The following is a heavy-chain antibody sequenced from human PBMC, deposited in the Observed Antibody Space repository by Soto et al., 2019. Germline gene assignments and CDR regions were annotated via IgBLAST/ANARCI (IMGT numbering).Heavy chain of an antibody. CDR1: GYTFTGYA. V-gene: IGHV1-3*05. Sequence: QVQLVQSGAEEKKPGASVKVSCKASGYTFTGYAMPWVRKAPGQRLGWMGWINAGNGNTKYSQKFQGRVTITRDTSASTADMELSSLRSEDTAVYYCARAVAVPVDFDYWGQGTLGCVSS. J-gene: IGHJ4*02. CDR2: INAGNGNT. CDR3: ARAVAVPVDFDY. D-gene: IGHD6-19*01.